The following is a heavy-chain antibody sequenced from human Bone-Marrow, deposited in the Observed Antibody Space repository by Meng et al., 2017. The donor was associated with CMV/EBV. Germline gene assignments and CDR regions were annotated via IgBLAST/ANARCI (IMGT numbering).Heavy chain of an antibody. Sequence: ASVKVSCKASGYTFTGYYMHWVRQAPGQGLEWMGWINPNSGGTNYAQKFQGRVTMTRDTSISTAYMELSRLRSEDTAVYYCARNWFGELDWFDPWGQGTLVTVSS. CDR1: GYTFTGYY. D-gene: IGHD3-10*01. J-gene: IGHJ5*02. V-gene: IGHV1-2*02. CDR3: ARNWFGELDWFDP. CDR2: INPNSGGT.